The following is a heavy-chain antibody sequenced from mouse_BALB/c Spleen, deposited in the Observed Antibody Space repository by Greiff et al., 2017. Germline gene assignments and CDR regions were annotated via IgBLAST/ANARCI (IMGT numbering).Heavy chain of an antibody. CDR2: IWGGGST. V-gene: IGHV2-6-4*01. J-gene: IGHJ4*01. Sequence: QVQLKQSGPGLVAPSQSLSITCAVSGFSLSRYSVPWVRQPPGKGLEWLGMIWGGGSTDYNSALKSRLSINTDSSQSQVFLKMNSLQTDDTAMYYGARLRLGGMDYWGQGTSVTVSS. D-gene: IGHD2-12*01. CDR1: GFSLSRYS. CDR3: ARLRLGGMDY.